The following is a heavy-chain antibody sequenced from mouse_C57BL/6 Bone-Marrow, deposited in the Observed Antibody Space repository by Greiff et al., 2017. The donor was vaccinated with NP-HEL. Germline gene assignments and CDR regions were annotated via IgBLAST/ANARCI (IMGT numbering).Heavy chain of an antibody. V-gene: IGHV1-72*01. CDR3: ARYYYGSGYFDY. D-gene: IGHD1-1*01. Sequence: QVQLQQPGAELVKPGASVKLSCKASGYTFTNYWMHWVKQRPGRGLEWIGRIGPNSGGTKYNEKFKSKATLTVDKPSSTAYMQLSSLTSEDSAVYYCARYYYGSGYFDYWGQGTTLTVSS. J-gene: IGHJ2*01. CDR2: IGPNSGGT. CDR1: GYTFTNYW.